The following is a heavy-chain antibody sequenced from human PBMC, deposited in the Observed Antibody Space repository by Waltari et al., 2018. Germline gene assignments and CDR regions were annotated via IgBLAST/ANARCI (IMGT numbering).Heavy chain of an antibody. J-gene: IGHJ6*03. V-gene: IGHV4-59*11. CDR2: IYYSGST. Sequence: QVQLQESGPGLVKPSETLSLTCTVSGGSISSHYWSWIRQPPGKGLEWIGYIYYSGSTNYNPPLKSRVTISVDTSKNQFSLELSSVTAADTSVYYCARYSSGWYRIGYYYYYMDVWGKGTTVTVSS. D-gene: IGHD6-19*01. CDR3: ARYSSGWYRIGYYYYYMDV. CDR1: GGSISSHY.